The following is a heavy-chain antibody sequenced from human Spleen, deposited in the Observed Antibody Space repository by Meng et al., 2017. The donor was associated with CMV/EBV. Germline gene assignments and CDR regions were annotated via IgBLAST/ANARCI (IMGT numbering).Heavy chain of an antibody. V-gene: IGHV4-31*02. CDR2: IYYSGST. CDR3: ARGPMTTYSSGSFDP. D-gene: IGHD6-19*01. Sequence: GGSISSGGYYWSWIRQHPGKGLEWIGYIYYSGSTYYNPSLKSRVTISVDSSKNQFSLKLSSVTAADTAVYYCARGPMTTYSSGSFDPWGQGTLVTVSS. J-gene: IGHJ5*02. CDR1: GGSISSGGYY.